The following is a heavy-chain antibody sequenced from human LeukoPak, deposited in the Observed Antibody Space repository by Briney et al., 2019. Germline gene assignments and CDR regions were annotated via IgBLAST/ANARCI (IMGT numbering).Heavy chain of an antibody. D-gene: IGHD4-11*01. CDR1: GFTFSNYA. J-gene: IGHJ6*03. CDR2: TTGSGRTT. CDR3: ARDKGTVTPRGYYYYMDV. V-gene: IGHV3-23*01. Sequence: GGSLRLSCAASGFTFSNYAMTWVRQAPGRGLEWVSATTGSGRTTYYADSVMGRFTISRDNSKNTLYLQMNNQRAEDTAVYFCARDKGTVTPRGYYYYMDVWGRGTTVTVSS.